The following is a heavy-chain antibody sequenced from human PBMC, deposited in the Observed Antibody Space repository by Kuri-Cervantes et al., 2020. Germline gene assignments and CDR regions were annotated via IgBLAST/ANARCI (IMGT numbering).Heavy chain of an antibody. J-gene: IGHJ4*02. D-gene: IGHD3-3*01. CDR3: ARAYLYYDFWSGYPI. Sequence: ALKISCAASGFTVSSNYMSWVRQAPGKGLEWVAVIWYDGSNKYYADSVKGRFTISRDNSKNTLYLQMNSLRAEDTAVYYCARAYLYYDFWSGYPIWGQGTLVTVSS. CDR1: GFTVSSNY. V-gene: IGHV3-33*08. CDR2: IWYDGSNK.